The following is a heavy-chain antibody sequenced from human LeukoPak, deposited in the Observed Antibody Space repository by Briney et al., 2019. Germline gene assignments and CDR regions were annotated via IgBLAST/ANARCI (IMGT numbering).Heavy chain of an antibody. V-gene: IGHV3-48*01. J-gene: IGHJ4*02. CDR2: ISSSSSTI. Sequence: GSLRLSCAASGFTLSSYSMNWVRQAPGKGLEWVSYISSSSSTIYYADSVKGRFTISRDNAKNSLYLQMNSLRAEDTAVYYCASYIAAAGTFSSYWGQGTLVTVSS. CDR3: ASYIAAAGTFSSY. CDR1: GFTLSSYS. D-gene: IGHD6-13*01.